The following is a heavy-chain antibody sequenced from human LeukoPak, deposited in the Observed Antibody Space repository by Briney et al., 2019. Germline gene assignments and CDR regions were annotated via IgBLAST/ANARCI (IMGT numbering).Heavy chain of an antibody. V-gene: IGHV4-39*01. J-gene: IGHJ4*02. Sequence: PSETLSLTCTVSGGSISSSSYYWGWIRQPPGKGLEWIGTISYSGSTYYNPSLKSRVTISVDTSKNQFSLKVRSVTAEDTAVYYCARQVGNSLTCFDYWGQGALVTVSS. CDR2: ISYSGST. CDR1: GGSISSSSYY. D-gene: IGHD3-9*01. CDR3: ARQVGNSLTCFDY.